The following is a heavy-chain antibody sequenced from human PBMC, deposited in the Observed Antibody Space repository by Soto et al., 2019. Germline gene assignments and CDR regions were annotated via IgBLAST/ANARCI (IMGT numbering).Heavy chain of an antibody. CDR2: IIPILGIA. V-gene: IGHV1-69*02. CDR3: ARALRPYSANGANDAFDI. D-gene: IGHD2-15*01. CDR1: GGTFSSYT. Sequence: GASVTVSCTASGGTFSSYTISWVRQAPGQGLEWIGRIIPILGIANYAQKFQGRVTITADKSTSTAYMELSSLRSEDTAVYYCARALRPYSANGANDAFDIWGQGTMVTVSS. J-gene: IGHJ3*02.